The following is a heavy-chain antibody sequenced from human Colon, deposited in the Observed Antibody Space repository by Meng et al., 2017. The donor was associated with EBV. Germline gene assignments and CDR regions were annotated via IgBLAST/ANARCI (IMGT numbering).Heavy chain of an antibody. CDR2: INHVGST. CDR1: GGFFSASY. D-gene: IGHD2-15*01. CDR3: ASSDCSGGTCYLGC. V-gene: IGHV4-34*01. Sequence: QGQLHQLGTVLLKPSEPRSLTCIVYGGFFSASYWTWFSQPPGKGLEWIGEINHVGSTTYTPSLKSRVTISVDTSKNQFSLKLSSVTAADAAVYYCASSDCSGGTCYLGCWGQGTLVTVSS. J-gene: IGHJ4*02.